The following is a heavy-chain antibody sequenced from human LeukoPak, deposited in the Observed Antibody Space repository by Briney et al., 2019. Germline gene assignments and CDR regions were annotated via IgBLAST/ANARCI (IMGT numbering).Heavy chain of an antibody. V-gene: IGHV3-33*01. J-gene: IGHJ4*01. CDR1: GFIFSHYG. Sequence: GGSLTLSCAASGFIFSHYGLHWVRQAPGKGLEWVAVIWSDGSNTFYAGSVKGRFTISRDNSQNTLFLQMNSLRADDTAMYYCARDAQRGFDYSNSLQYWGHGTLVTVSS. CDR3: ARDAQRGFDYSNSLQY. CDR2: IWSDGSNT. D-gene: IGHD4-11*01.